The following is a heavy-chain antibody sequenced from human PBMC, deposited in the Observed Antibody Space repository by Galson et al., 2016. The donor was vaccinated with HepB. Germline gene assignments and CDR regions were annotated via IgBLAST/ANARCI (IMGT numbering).Heavy chain of an antibody. Sequence: SLRLSCAASGFTFNTYGMHWVRQAPGQGLEWVVVIRYDGSHKYYGDSVKGRFTISRDNAKNTLYLQMNSLRAEDTAVYYCARGPPYYGSGKNAMDVWGQGTTVIVSS. CDR1: GFTFNTYG. V-gene: IGHV3-33*01. D-gene: IGHD3-10*01. CDR2: IRYDGSHK. J-gene: IGHJ6*02. CDR3: ARGPPYYGSGKNAMDV.